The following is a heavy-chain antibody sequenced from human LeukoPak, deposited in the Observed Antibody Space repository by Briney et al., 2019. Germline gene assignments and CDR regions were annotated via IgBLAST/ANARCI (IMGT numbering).Heavy chain of an antibody. V-gene: IGHV1-2*02. D-gene: IGHD3-22*01. J-gene: IGHJ4*02. CDR3: ARSYYHESSDYYFPTDY. CDR2: INPNSGGT. CDR1: GYTFTGYY. Sequence: GASVKVSCKASGYTFTGYYMHWVRQAPGQGLEWMGWINPNSGGTNYAQKFQGRVTMTRDTSISTAYMELSSLRSEDTAVYYCARSYYHESSDYYFPTDYWGQGTLVTVSS.